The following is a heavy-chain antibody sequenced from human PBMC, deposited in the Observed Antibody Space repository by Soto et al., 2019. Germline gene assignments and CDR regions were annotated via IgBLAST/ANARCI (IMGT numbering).Heavy chain of an antibody. D-gene: IGHD3-22*01. CDR2: IYYSGST. CDR3: ARGSASSGYYDD. CDR1: GGSISSYY. Sequence: SGTLSLTCTVSGGSISSYYWSWIRQPPGKGLEWIGYIYYSGSTNYNPSLKSRVTISVDTSKNQFSLKLSSVTAADTAVYYCARGSASSGYYDDWGQGTLVTI. J-gene: IGHJ4*02. V-gene: IGHV4-59*01.